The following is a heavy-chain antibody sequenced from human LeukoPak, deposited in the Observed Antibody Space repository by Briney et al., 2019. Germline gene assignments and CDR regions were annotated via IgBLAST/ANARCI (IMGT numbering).Heavy chain of an antibody. CDR3: ARDYYGSGRFDY. V-gene: IGHV4-61*02. CDR2: ISSSGST. J-gene: IGHJ4*02. D-gene: IGHD3-10*01. CDR1: GDSISSGDYY. Sequence: PSQTLSLTCTVSGDSISSGDYYWSWIRQPAGKGLEWIGRISSSGSTNYNPSLKSRVTISVDTSKNQFSLKLSSVTAADTAVYYCARDYYGSGRFDYWGQGTLVTVSS.